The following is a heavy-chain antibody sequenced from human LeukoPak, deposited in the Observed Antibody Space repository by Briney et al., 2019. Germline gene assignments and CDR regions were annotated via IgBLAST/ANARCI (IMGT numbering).Heavy chain of an antibody. V-gene: IGHV3-23*01. D-gene: IGHD5-12*01. CDR3: AKDHQEGYLNAFDI. Sequence: PGGSLRLSCAASGFTFSSYVMNWVRQAPGKGLEWVSTISGNGGSTYYADSVKGRFTISRDSSKNTLYLQMNSLRADDTAVYYCAKDHQEGYLNAFDIWGQGTMVAVSS. J-gene: IGHJ3*02. CDR1: GFTFSSYV. CDR2: ISGNGGST.